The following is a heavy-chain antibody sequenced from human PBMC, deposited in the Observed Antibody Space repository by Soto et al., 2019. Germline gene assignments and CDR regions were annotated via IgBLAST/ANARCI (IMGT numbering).Heavy chain of an antibody. CDR3: ARGLLYSQGEAFDI. J-gene: IGHJ3*02. CDR1: GGSFSGYY. Sequence: SETLSLTCAVYGGSFSGYYWSWIRQPPGKGLEWIGEINHSGSTNYNPSLKSRVTISVDTSKNQFSLKLSSVTAADTAVYYCARGLLYSQGEAFDIWGQGTMVTVSS. CDR2: INHSGST. D-gene: IGHD1-26*01. V-gene: IGHV4-34*01.